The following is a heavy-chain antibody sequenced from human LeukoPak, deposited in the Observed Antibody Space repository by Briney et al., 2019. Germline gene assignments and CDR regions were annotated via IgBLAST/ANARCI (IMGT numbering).Heavy chain of an antibody. CDR1: GFTFSNYG. CDR2: ISGSGGTT. D-gene: IGHD1-7*01. Sequence: GGSLRLSCAASGFTFSNYGMSWVRQAPGKGLEWVSAISGSGGTTYYADSVKGRFTISRDNSKNTLYLQMNSLRAEDTAVYYCAKGPLPRITGTAPFDYWGQGTLVTVSS. J-gene: IGHJ4*02. CDR3: AKGPLPRITGTAPFDY. V-gene: IGHV3-23*01.